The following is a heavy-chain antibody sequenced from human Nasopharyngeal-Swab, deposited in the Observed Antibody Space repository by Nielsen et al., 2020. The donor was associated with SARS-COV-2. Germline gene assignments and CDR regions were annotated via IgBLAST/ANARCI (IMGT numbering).Heavy chain of an antibody. J-gene: IGHJ4*02. Sequence: SKTLSLTCAVYGGSFSGYYWSWIRQPPGKGLEWIGEINHSGSTNYNPSLKSRVTISVDTSKNQFSLKLSSVTAADTAVYYCARGFLSMAGLRLTVHFDYWGQGTLVTVSS. V-gene: IGHV4-34*01. CDR1: GGSFSGYY. CDR3: ARGFLSMAGLRLTVHFDY. D-gene: IGHD2/OR15-2a*01. CDR2: INHSGST.